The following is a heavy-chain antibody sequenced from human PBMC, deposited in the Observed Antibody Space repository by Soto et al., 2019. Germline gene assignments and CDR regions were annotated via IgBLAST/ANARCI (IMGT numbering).Heavy chain of an antibody. CDR1: GFTFSSYS. J-gene: IGHJ6*02. CDR2: ISSSSSYI. V-gene: IGHV3-21*01. CDR3: ARDGGYRGTSYYYGMDV. Sequence: GSLRLSCAASGFTFSSYSMNWVRQAPGKGLEWVSSISSSSSYIYYADSVKGRFTISRDNAKNSLYLQMNSLRAEDTAVYYCARDGGYRGTSYYYGMDVWGQGTTVTVSS. D-gene: IGHD3-10*01.